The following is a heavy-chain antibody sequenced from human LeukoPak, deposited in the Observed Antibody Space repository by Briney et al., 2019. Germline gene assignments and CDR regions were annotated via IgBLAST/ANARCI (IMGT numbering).Heavy chain of an antibody. D-gene: IGHD6-13*01. CDR1: GFTFSNYG. CDR3: ARGTAAGDY. V-gene: IGHV3-66*01. Sequence: GGSLRLSCAASGFTFSNYGMHWVRQAPGKGLEWVSVIYSGGSTYYADSVKGRFTISRDNSKNTLYLQMNSLRAEDTAVYYCARGTAAGDYWGQGTLVTVSS. CDR2: IYSGGST. J-gene: IGHJ4*02.